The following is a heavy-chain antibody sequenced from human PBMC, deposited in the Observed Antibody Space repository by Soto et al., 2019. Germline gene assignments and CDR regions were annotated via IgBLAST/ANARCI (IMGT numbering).Heavy chain of an antibody. CDR2: ISYDGSSK. CDR3: ARVRIVATIPIYFDY. D-gene: IGHD5-12*01. CDR1: GFTFSRNA. V-gene: IGHV3-30-3*01. Sequence: GGSLRLSCAASGFTFSRNAMHWVRQAPGKGLEWVAVISYDGSSKYYADSVKGRFTISRDNSKNTLYLQMNSLRAEDMAVYYCARVRIVATIPIYFDYWGQGTLVTVSS. J-gene: IGHJ4*02.